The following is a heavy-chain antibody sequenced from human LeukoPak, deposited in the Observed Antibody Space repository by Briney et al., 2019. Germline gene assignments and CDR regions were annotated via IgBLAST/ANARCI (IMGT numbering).Heavy chain of an antibody. CDR3: AKDKGGRIVGATTFDY. Sequence: GGSLRLSCAASGFTFSSYGMHWVRQAPSKGLEWVAFIRYDGSNKYYADSVKGRFTISRDNTKNTLYLQMNSLGAEDTAVYYCAKDKGGRIVGATTFDYWGQGTLVTVSS. J-gene: IGHJ4*02. CDR2: IRYDGSNK. V-gene: IGHV3-30*02. D-gene: IGHD1-26*01. CDR1: GFTFSSYG.